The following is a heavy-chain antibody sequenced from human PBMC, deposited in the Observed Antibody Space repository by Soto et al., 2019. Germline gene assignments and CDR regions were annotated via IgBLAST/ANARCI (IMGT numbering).Heavy chain of an antibody. CDR1: GFTLGTYG. CDR3: AKEFVDSSGFYPSLDALDI. J-gene: IGHJ3*02. CDR2: ISNDGGDK. V-gene: IGHV3-30*18. Sequence: QVQLAESGGGVVQPGRSLTITCAASGFTLGTYGMHWVRHAPGKGLEWVAVISNDGGDKYYSDSVLGRFTISKDNSKYTLFRQMNGLRADDTAVYFCAKEFVDSSGFYPSLDALDIWGQGTVVTVSS. D-gene: IGHD3-22*01.